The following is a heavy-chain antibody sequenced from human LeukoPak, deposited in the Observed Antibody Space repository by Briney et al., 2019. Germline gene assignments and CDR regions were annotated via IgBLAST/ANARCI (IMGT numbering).Heavy chain of an antibody. CDR2: IWYDGSNK. J-gene: IGHJ5*02. CDR3: AKALYGDYNWFDP. Sequence: GGSLRLSCAASEFTFSSYGMHWVRQAPGKGLEWVAVIWYDGSNKYYADSVKGRFTISRDNSKNTLYLQMNSLRAEDTAVYYCAKALYGDYNWFDPWGQGTLVTVSS. V-gene: IGHV3-33*06. D-gene: IGHD4-17*01. CDR1: EFTFSSYG.